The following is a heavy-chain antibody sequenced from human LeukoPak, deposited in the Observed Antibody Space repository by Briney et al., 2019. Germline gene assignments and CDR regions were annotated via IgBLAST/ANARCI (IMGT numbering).Heavy chain of an antibody. CDR1: GGSISSYY. Sequence: ASETLSLTCTVSGGSISSYYWSWIRQPPGKRLEWIGHIYYSGSTNYNPSLKSRVTISVDTSKNQFSLKLSSVTAADTAVYYCASRSSIWSGYQDTLYYFDSWGQGTLVTVSS. CDR2: IYYSGST. V-gene: IGHV4-59*01. J-gene: IGHJ4*02. D-gene: IGHD3-3*01. CDR3: ASRSSIWSGYQDTLYYFDS.